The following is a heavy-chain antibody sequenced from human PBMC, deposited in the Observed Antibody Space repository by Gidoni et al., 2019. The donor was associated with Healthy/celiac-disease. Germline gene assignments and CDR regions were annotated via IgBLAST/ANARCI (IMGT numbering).Heavy chain of an antibody. CDR2: ISSNGGST. V-gene: IGHV3-64*01. CDR3: ARDNPRGEGSGSYHDAFDI. CDR1: GFTFSTYA. D-gene: IGHD3-10*01. Sequence: EVQLVESGGGLVQLGGSLRLSCAASGFTFSTYAMHWVRQAPGKGLEYVSAISSNGGSTYYANSVKGRFTISRDNSKNTLYLQMGSLRAEDMAVYYCARDNPRGEGSGSYHDAFDIWGQGTMVTVSS. J-gene: IGHJ3*02.